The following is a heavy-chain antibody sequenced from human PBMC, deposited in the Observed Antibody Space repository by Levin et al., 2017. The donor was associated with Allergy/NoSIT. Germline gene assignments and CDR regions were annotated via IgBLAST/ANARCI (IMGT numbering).Heavy chain of an antibody. D-gene: IGHD4-17*01. CDR1: GFTFSSYW. CDR2: IKQDGSDK. J-gene: IGHJ5*02. CDR3: ARDGYGDYVIGPRYNWFDP. V-gene: IGHV3-7*01. Sequence: PGGSLRLSCAASGFTFSSYWMTWVRQAPGKGLEWVANIKQDGSDKYYVDSVKGRFTISRDNAKNSLYLQMNSLRAEDTAGYYCARDGYGDYVIGPRYNWFDPWGQGTRVTVSS.